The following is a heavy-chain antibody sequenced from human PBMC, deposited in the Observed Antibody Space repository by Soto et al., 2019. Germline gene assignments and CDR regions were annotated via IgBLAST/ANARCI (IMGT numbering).Heavy chain of an antibody. V-gene: IGHV3-21*01. J-gene: IGHJ6*02. CDR2: ISPSTSHI. CDR1: GFTFSSCA. CDR3: SGCSGGACHQNYGMDV. D-gene: IGHD2-15*01. Sequence: EVHLVESGGGLVKPGGSLRLSCAVSGFTFSSCAMNWVRQAPGKGLEWVSSISPSTSHIYYADSVKGRFTISRDNAKNPLFLQMNSLRAADTAVYYCSGCSGGACHQNYGMDVWGQGTTVTVSS.